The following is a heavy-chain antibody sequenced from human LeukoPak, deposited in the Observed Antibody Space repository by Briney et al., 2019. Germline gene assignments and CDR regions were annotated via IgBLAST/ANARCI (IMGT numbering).Heavy chain of an antibody. Sequence: GGSLRLSCAASGFILSNYVMHWVRQAPGKGLEWVAVIWYDENNKYYTDSVKGQFTISRDNSKNTLYLQMNSLRAEDTAVYYCAREWGYGDPFGFFDYWGQGTLVTVSS. J-gene: IGHJ4*02. CDR2: IWYDENNK. V-gene: IGHV3-33*01. D-gene: IGHD4-17*01. CDR3: AREWGYGDPFGFFDY. CDR1: GFILSNYV.